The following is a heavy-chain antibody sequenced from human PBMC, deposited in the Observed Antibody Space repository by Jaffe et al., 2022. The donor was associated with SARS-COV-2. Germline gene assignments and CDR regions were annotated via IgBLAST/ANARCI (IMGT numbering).Heavy chain of an antibody. J-gene: IGHJ3*02. D-gene: IGHD4-17*01. V-gene: IGHV3-49*05. CDR1: GFTFGDYA. CDR2: IRSKAYGGTT. CDR3: TRVDYPGSSAFDI. Sequence: EVQLVESGGGLVKPGRSLRLSCTASGFTFGDYAMSWFRQAPGKGLEWVGFIRSKAYGGTTEYAASVKGRFTISRDDSKSIAYLQMNSLKTEDTAVYYCTRVDYPGSSAFDIWGQGTMVTVSS.